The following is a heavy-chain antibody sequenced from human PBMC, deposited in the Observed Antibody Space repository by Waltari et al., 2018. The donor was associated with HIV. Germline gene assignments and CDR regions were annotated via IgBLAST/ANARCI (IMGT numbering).Heavy chain of an antibody. Sequence: QVQLVQSGAVVKKPGASVKVSCKTSGYTCSDNYIHRMLQAPGQGPEWMGWINPNIGGTNYAQRFQDRVTLTRDTHISTVFMDLSRLASDDTAVYYCARVPQGRLGELSTYYFDYWGQGSLVIVSS. J-gene: IGHJ4*02. D-gene: IGHD3-16*01. CDR3: ARVPQGRLGELSTYYFDY. CDR1: GYTCSDNY. V-gene: IGHV1-2*02. CDR2: INPNIGGT.